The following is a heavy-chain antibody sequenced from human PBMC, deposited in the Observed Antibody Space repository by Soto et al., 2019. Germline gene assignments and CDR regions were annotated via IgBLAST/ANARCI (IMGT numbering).Heavy chain of an antibody. D-gene: IGHD1-1*01. J-gene: IGHJ4*02. CDR2: ISAYNGNT. V-gene: IGHV1-18*01. CDR3: AGGTYKDF. CDR1: GYTFITYG. Sequence: GASVKVSCKASGYTFITYGINWVRQAPGQGLEWMAWISAYNGNTYYAQNFQGRVTITTDTSTSTAYMELRSLRSDDTAIYYCAGGTYKDFWGQGTLVTVSS.